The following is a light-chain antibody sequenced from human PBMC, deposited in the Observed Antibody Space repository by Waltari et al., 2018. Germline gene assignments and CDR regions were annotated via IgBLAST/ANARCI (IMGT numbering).Light chain of an antibody. J-gene: IGKJ1*01. CDR1: QSLVHSDGNTY. Sequence: DVVMTQSPLSLPVTLGQPASISCRSSQSLVHSDGNTYLNWFQQRPGHSPRRLVYRVSNRDSGVPDRFSGRGSGTDFTLKISRVEAEDVGVYYCMQGTHWPWTFGQGTKVEIK. CDR2: RVS. CDR3: MQGTHWPWT. V-gene: IGKV2-30*02.